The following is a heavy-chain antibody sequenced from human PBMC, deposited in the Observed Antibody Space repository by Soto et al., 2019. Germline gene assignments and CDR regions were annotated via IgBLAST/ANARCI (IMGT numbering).Heavy chain of an antibody. V-gene: IGHV3-30-3*01. Sequence: QVHLVESGGGVVQPGRSLRLSCVASGFNFGTYAIHWVRQAPGKGLQWVALIAYDGINTYYADSVKGRFTISRDNSKNTLHLRMNSLRPEDTGVYFCARVTPGNNLYYFSGLDVWGQGTSVTVSS. CDR2: IAYDGINT. D-gene: IGHD1-1*01. CDR3: ARVTPGNNLYYFSGLDV. J-gene: IGHJ6*02. CDR1: GFNFGTYA.